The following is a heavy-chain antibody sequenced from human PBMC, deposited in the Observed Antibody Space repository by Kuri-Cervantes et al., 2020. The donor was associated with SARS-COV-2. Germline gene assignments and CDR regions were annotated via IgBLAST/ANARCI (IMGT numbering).Heavy chain of an antibody. D-gene: IGHD3-22*01. CDR3: ARSTSFRRLVVISQGGAFDI. Sequence: ASVKVSCKASGYTFTGYYMHWVRQAPGQGLEWMGWINPNSGGTNYAQKFQGWVTITRDTSISTVYMELSRLRSDDTAVYYGARSTSFRRLVVISQGGAFDIWGQGTMVTVSS. CDR1: GYTFTGYY. CDR2: INPNSGGT. J-gene: IGHJ3*02. V-gene: IGHV1-2*04.